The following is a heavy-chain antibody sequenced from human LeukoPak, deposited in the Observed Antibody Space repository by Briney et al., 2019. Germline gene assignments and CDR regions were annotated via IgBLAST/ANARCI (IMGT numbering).Heavy chain of an antibody. Sequence: PGGSLRLSCAASGFTFSSYAMSWVRQAPGKGLECISGFSGSGGSTYYADSVKGRFTISRDNSKNTLYLQMNSLRAEDTAVYYCARPYDSWFDPWGQGTLVTVSS. CDR3: ARPYDSWFDP. V-gene: IGHV3-23*01. CDR1: GFTFSSYA. J-gene: IGHJ5*02. D-gene: IGHD3-22*01. CDR2: FSGSGGST.